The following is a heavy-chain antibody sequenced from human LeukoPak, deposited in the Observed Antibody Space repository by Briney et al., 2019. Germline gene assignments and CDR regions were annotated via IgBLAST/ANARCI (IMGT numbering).Heavy chain of an antibody. D-gene: IGHD6-13*01. V-gene: IGHV3-9*01. CDR1: GFTFDDYA. CDR2: ISWNSGSI. Sequence: GRSLRLSCAASGFTFDDYAMHWVRQAPGKGLEWVSGISWNSGSIGYADSVKGRFTISRDNAKNSQYLQMNSLRAEDTALYYCAKVAAAGTKPWYYFDYWGQGTLVTVSS. CDR3: AKVAAAGTKPWYYFDY. J-gene: IGHJ4*02.